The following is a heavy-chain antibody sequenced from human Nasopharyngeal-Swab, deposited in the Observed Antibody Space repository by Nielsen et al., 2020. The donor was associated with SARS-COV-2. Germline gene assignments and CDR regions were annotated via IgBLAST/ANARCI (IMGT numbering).Heavy chain of an antibody. V-gene: IGHV4-31*02. Sequence: WISQPPGKGLEWIGYIYYSGSTYYNPSLKSRVTISVDTSKNQFSLKLSSVTAADTAVYYCARGRKQQLVLRWFDPWGQGTLVTVSS. J-gene: IGHJ5*02. CDR2: IYYSGST. CDR3: ARGRKQQLVLRWFDP. D-gene: IGHD6-13*01.